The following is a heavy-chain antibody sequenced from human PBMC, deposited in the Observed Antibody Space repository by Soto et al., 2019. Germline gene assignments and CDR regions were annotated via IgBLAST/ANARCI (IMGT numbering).Heavy chain of an antibody. CDR2: IKQDGSEK. Sequence: PVGSLRLSCAASGFTFSSYWMSWVRQAPGKGLEWVANIKQDGSEKYYVDSVKGRFTISRDNAKNSLYLQMNSLRAEDTAVYYCARDPGMDIAVFLDAWGQGTTVTVSS. D-gene: IGHD2-2*03. CDR3: ARDPGMDIAVFLDA. J-gene: IGHJ6*02. V-gene: IGHV3-7*01. CDR1: GFTFSSYW.